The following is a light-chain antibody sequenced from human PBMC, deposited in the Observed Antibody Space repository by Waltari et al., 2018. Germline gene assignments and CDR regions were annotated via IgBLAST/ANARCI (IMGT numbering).Light chain of an antibody. CDR2: GAS. CDR3: QQYGSSPQA. J-gene: IGKJ1*01. V-gene: IGKV3-20*01. CDR1: QSVSSTF. Sequence: EIVLTQSPGTLSLSPGETAALSCRASQSVSSTFLAWYQQKPGQAPRLLIFGASNRATGIPDRFSGSGSETDFTLTVSRLEPEDFAVYYCQQYGSSPQAFGQGTKVEI.